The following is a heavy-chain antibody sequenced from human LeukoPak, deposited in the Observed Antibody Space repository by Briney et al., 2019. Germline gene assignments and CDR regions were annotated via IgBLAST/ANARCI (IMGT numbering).Heavy chain of an antibody. V-gene: IGHV3-33*01. D-gene: IGHD4-17*01. CDR3: ARDHLRVGMDV. Sequence: GRSLRLSCAASGFTFSSYGMHWVRQAPGKGLEWVAVIWYDGSNKYYADSVKGRFTISRDNSKNTLYLQMNSLRAEDTAVYYWARDHLRVGMDVWGKGTTVTVSS. CDR1: GFTFSSYG. CDR2: IWYDGSNK. J-gene: IGHJ6*04.